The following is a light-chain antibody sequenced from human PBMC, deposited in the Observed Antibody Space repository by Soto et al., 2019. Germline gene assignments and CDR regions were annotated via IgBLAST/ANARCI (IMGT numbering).Light chain of an antibody. Sequence: DIVLTQSPDTLSLSPGERATLSCRASQSVSSNYLAWYQQKPGQAPRLLIYAASTRATGIPDRFSGSGSGTDFPLTISRLEPEDFAVYYCQQYGSSSYTFGQGTTLEIK. CDR3: QQYGSSSYT. CDR1: QSVSSNY. CDR2: AAS. J-gene: IGKJ2*01. V-gene: IGKV3-20*01.